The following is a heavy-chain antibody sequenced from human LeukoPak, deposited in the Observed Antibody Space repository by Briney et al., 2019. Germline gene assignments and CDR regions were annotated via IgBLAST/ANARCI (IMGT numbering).Heavy chain of an antibody. CDR1: GYTFTGYY. D-gene: IGHD6-13*01. V-gene: IGHV1-2*02. Sequence: ASVKVSCKASGYTFTGYYMHWVRQAPGQGLEWMGWINPNSGGTNYAQKFQGRVTMTRDTSISTAYMELSGLRSDDTAVYYCARGPPSAAAGILDYWGQGTLVTVSS. J-gene: IGHJ4*02. CDR3: ARGPPSAAAGILDY. CDR2: INPNSGGT.